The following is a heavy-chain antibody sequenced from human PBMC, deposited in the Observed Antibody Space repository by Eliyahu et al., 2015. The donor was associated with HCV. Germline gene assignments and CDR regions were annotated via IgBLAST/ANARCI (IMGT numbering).Heavy chain of an antibody. J-gene: IGHJ5*02. D-gene: IGHD2-2*01. CDR1: GXSXXSXGYY. CDR3: ARDRELGYCSSTSCRGYNWFDP. V-gene: IGHV4-31*03. Sequence: QVQLQESGPGLVKPSQTLSLTCTVSGXSXXSXGYYWSWIRQHPGKGLEWIGYSYXSGSTYYNPSLKSRVTISVDTSKNQFSLKLSSVTAADTAVYYCARDRELGYCSSTSCRGYNWFDPWGQGTLVTVSS. CDR2: SYXSGST.